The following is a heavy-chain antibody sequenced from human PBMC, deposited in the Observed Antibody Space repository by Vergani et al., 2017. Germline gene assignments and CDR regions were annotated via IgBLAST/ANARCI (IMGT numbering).Heavy chain of an antibody. V-gene: IGHV2-5*02. J-gene: IGHJ3*01. CDR3: AHLGRVSGAFDV. Sequence: QITLKESGPTLVKPTQPLTLTCTFSGFSLSTSGVGVGWIRQPPGKALEWLALIYWDDDKHYRPSLKSRLTITKDTSKNQVVLTMTNMDPVDTATYYWAHLGRVSGAFDVWGQGTMVTVSS. CDR1: GFSLSTSGVG. CDR2: IYWDDDK. D-gene: IGHD7-27*01.